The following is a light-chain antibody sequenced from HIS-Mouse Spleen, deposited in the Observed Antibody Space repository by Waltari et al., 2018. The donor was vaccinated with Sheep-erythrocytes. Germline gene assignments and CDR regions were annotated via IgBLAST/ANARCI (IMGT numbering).Light chain of an antibody. J-gene: IGLJ3*02. CDR3: CSYAGSSTPWV. Sequence: QSALTQPAPVSGSPGQSITISCTGTRSAVGSYNLVSWYQQHPGKAPKLMIYEGSKRPSGVSNRFSGSKSGNTASLTISGLQAEDEADYYCCSYAGSSTPWVFGGGTKLTVL. CDR1: RSAVGSYNL. V-gene: IGLV2-23*01. CDR2: EGS.